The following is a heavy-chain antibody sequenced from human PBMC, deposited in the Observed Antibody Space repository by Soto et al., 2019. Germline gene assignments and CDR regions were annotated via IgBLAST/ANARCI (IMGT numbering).Heavy chain of an antibody. CDR2: ISWNSGSI. V-gene: IGHV3-9*01. D-gene: IGHD1-1*01. CDR1: GFTFDDYA. Sequence: EVQLVESGGGLVQPGRSLRLSCAASGFTFDDYAMHWVRQAPGKGLEWVSGISWNSGSIGYADSVKGRFTISRDNAKNSLYLQMNSLRAEDTALYYCAKDIAAEGDHGAPGTNWFDPWGQGTLVTVSS. J-gene: IGHJ5*02. CDR3: AKDIAAEGDHGAPGTNWFDP.